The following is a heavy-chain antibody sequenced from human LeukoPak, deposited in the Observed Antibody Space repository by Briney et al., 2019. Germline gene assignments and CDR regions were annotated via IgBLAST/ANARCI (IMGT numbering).Heavy chain of an antibody. D-gene: IGHD5-12*01. J-gene: IGHJ6*04. CDR2: IYYSGST. CDR3: ARAGYSGSDFSV. Sequence: SETLSLTCTVSGGSISRSSYYWGWIRQPPGKGLEWIGYIYYSGSTNYNPSLKSRVTISVDTSKNQFSLKLSSVTATDTAVYYCARAGYSGSDFSVWGKGSTVTVSS. V-gene: IGHV4-61*05. CDR1: GGSISRSSYY.